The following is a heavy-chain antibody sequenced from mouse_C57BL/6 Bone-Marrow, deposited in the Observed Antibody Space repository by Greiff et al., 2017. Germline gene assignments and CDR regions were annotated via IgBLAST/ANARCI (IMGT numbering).Heavy chain of an antibody. D-gene: IGHD1-1*01. V-gene: IGHV1-81*01. CDR2: FYPRSGST. CDR3: AREAISTVEATEGWFDD. J-gene: IGHJ3*01. Sequence: QVQLQQSGAELARPGASVKLSCKASGYTFTNYGIRWVKQRTGQGLEWIGGFYPRSGSTNYNEKFKGKATLTADKSSSTAYMELRSLTSEDSAVYFCAREAISTVEATEGWFDDWGKGTLVTVSS. CDR1: GYTFTNYG.